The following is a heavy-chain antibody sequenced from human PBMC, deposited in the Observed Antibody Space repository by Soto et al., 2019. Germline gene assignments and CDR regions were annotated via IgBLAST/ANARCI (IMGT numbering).Heavy chain of an antibody. J-gene: IGHJ6*02. CDR1: GGSLSGGDNY. V-gene: IGHV4-34*12. CDR2: IIHSEST. Sequence: TLSLTCTVSGGSLSGGDNYWSWIRHLPGKGLEWIGEIIHSESTKYNPSLKSRVTISVDTSKNQFSLKLSSVTAADTAVYYCARQRPTDGRWEFANYYGMDVWGQGTPVTVSS. CDR3: ARQRPTDGRWEFANYYGMDV. D-gene: IGHD1-26*01.